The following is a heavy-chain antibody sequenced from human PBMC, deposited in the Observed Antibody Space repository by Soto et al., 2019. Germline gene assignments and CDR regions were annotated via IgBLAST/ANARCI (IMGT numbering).Heavy chain of an antibody. CDR3: ARGSRSTVAY. J-gene: IGHJ4*02. D-gene: IGHD6-13*01. CDR2: ITSGGSVI. Sequence: EVQLVESGGGLVKPGGSLRLSCAASGFTFSDFTMNWVRQAPGKGLQWVSSITSGGSVISYADSVRGRFTISRDNAKNSLYLQEDSQRAEDTAVFFCARGSRSTVAYWGQGTLVPVSS. V-gene: IGHV3-21*01. CDR1: GFTFSDFT.